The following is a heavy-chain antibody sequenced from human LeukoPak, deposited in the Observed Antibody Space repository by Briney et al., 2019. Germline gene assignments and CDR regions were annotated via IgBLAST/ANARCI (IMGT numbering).Heavy chain of an antibody. CDR2: VKQDESEK. V-gene: IGHV3-7*01. J-gene: IGHJ4*02. Sequence: GGSLRLSCAASGFTFSRDWISWVRQAPGKGLEWVAMVKQDESEKYYVDSVKGRFTISRDNAKNSLYLQMDSLRAEDTALYYCASLDTSSYPSGAGYWGQGTLVTVSS. D-gene: IGHD3-10*01. CDR1: GFTFSRDW. CDR3: ASLDTSSYPSGAGY.